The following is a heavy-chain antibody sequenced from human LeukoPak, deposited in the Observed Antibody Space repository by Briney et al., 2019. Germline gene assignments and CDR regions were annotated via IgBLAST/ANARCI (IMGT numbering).Heavy chain of an antibody. CDR3: ATALLHSSLFDY. V-gene: IGHV1-24*01. Sequence: GASVTVSCKVSGYTLTELSMHWVRQAPGKGLEWMGGFDPEDGETIYAQKFQGRVTMTEDTSTDTAYMELSSLRSEDTAVYYCATALLHSSLFDYWGQGTLVTVSS. J-gene: IGHJ4*02. CDR1: GYTLTELS. CDR2: FDPEDGET. D-gene: IGHD6-6*01.